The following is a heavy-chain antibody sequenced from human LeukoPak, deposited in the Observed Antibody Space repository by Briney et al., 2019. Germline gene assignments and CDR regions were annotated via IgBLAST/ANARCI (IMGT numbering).Heavy chain of an antibody. J-gene: IGHJ4*02. V-gene: IGHV3-74*01. CDR1: GFTFSNYW. Sequence: GGSLRLSCAASGFTFSNYWMHWARQAPGKGLVWVSRINSDGSTTSYADAVKGRFTISRDNAKNTLFLQMNSLRAEDTAVYYCARDGGFCTNGVCFFDFWGQGTLVTVSS. CDR2: INSDGSTT. D-gene: IGHD2-8*01. CDR3: ARDGGFCTNGVCFFDF.